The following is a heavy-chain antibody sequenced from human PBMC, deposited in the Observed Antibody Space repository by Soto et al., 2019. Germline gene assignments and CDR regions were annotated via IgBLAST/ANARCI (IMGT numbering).Heavy chain of an antibody. D-gene: IGHD5-12*01. V-gene: IGHV2-5*02. CDR3: AHLYAESGYDWRYDP. CDR1: GFSLSTKGVG. J-gene: IGHJ5*02. CDR2: IYWDDDK. Sequence: SGPTLVNPTQTLTLTCNFSGFSLSTKGVGVGWIRQPPGKALEWLGIIYWDDDKRYRPSLNNRLTITKDTSKNQVVLTMTNVDTVDTGTYFCAHLYAESGYDWRYDPWGQGTRVTVSP.